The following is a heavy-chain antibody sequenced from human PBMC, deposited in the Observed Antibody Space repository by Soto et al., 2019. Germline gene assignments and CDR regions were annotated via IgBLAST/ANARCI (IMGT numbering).Heavy chain of an antibody. D-gene: IGHD5-18*01. CDR1: GYTFTSYG. Sequence: ASVKVSCKASGYTFTSYGISWVRQAPGQGLEWMGWVSAYNGNTNYAQKLQGRVTMTTDTSTSTAYMELRSLRSDDTAVYYCARCVDTAIQNWFDPWGQGTLVTVSS. J-gene: IGHJ5*02. CDR2: VSAYNGNT. V-gene: IGHV1-18*01. CDR3: ARCVDTAIQNWFDP.